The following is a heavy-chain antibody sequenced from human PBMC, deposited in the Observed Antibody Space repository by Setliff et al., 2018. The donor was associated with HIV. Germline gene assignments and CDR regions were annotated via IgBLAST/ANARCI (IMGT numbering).Heavy chain of an antibody. CDR3: ARGGYSGNILDAFDI. D-gene: IGHD5-12*01. CDR1: GYAFTSYY. V-gene: IGHV1-46*01. Sequence: ASVKVSCKTSGYAFTSYYMHWVRQAPGQGLEWMGVIDPSGGSTNYAQKFQGRVTMTGDTSTSTVYMDLSSLRSEDTAVYFCARGGYSGNILDAFDIWGQGTLVTVSS. J-gene: IGHJ3*02. CDR2: IDPSGGST.